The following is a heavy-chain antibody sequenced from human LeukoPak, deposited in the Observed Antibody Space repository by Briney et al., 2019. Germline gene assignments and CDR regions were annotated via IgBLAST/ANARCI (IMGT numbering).Heavy chain of an antibody. V-gene: IGHV3-23*01. D-gene: IGHD3/OR15-3a*01. CDR3: AKDRDWTGWNYDY. CDR2: MSGSGGST. CDR1: GFTFSSNA. J-gene: IGHJ4*02. Sequence: GGSLRLSCAASGFTFSSNAMSWVRKAPGQGLELVSAMSGSGGSTYYADSVKGRFTISRDNSKNTLYLQMISLRAGDTAVYHCAKDRDWTGWNYDYGGQDPLLTVSS.